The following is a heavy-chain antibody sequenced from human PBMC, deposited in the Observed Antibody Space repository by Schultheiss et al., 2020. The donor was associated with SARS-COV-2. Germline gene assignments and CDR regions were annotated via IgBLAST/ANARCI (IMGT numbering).Heavy chain of an antibody. CDR3: AKNLRNGIPVYDY. J-gene: IGHJ4*01. D-gene: IGHD1-20*01. CDR1: GFTFSSYA. Sequence: GGSLRLSCAASGFTFSSYAMTWVRQAPGKGLEWVSAISGGGISTYYADSMKGRFNTSRDNSRNTLYLQLSSLRAEDTAVYYCAKNLRNGIPVYDYWGRGTLVTVSS. CDR2: ISGGGIST. V-gene: IGHV3-23*01.